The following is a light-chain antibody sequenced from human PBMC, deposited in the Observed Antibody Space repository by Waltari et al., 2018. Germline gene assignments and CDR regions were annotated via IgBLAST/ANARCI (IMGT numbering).Light chain of an antibody. CDR1: QSLSNW. J-gene: IGKJ1*01. Sequence: DIQMTQSPSTLSASVGDRVTITCRASQSLSNWLAWYQQKPGKAPKVLIYKASTLESGVPSRFSSSGSGTEFTLTISSLQPDDFATYYCQQYRNLWTFGQGTKVEIK. V-gene: IGKV1-5*03. CDR2: KAS. CDR3: QQYRNLWT.